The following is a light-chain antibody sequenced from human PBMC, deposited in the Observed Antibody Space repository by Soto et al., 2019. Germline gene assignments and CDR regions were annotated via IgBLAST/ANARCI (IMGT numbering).Light chain of an antibody. CDR2: DVN. Sequence: QSALTQPRSVSGSPGQSVTISCTGTSNDSGGYNYVSWYHQHPGKAPKLMIYDVNKRPSGVPDRFSGSKSGNTASLAFFGLQAEDEADYYCCSYAGNYIWVFGPGTKLTVL. V-gene: IGLV2-11*01. CDR3: CSYAGNYIWV. J-gene: IGLJ1*01. CDR1: SNDSGGYNY.